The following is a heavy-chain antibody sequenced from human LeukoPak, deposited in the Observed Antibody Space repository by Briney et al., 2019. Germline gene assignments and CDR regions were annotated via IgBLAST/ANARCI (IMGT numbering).Heavy chain of an antibody. J-gene: IGHJ3*02. D-gene: IGHD3-9*01. CDR3: ARAAITIFALGDI. CDR2: INDSGDNI. CDR1: GFSSHIYV. Sequence: QTGGSLRLSCVASGFSSHIYVMSWVRQAPGKGLEWVSSINDSGDNINYADSVKGRFSISRDNAKNSLYLQMNSLRAEDTAVYYCARAAITIFALGDIWGQGTMVTVSS. V-gene: IGHV3-23*01.